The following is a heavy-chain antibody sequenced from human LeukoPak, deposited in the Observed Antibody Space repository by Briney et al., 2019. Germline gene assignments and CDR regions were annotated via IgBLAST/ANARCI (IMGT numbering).Heavy chain of an antibody. CDR2: IWYDGSNK. V-gene: IGHV3-33*06. Sequence: GGSLSLSCAASGFTFSSYGMHWVRQAPGKGLEWVAVIWYDGSNKYYADSVKGRFTISRDNSKNTLYLQMNSLRAEDTAVYYCAKDLRDYRYYFDYWGQGTLVTVSS. CDR3: AKDLRDYRYYFDY. CDR1: GFTFSSYG. J-gene: IGHJ4*02. D-gene: IGHD4-17*01.